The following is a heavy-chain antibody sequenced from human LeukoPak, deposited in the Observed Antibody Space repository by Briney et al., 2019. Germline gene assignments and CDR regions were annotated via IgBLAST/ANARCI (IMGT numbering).Heavy chain of an antibody. Sequence: SVKVSCQASGGTFSSYAISWVRQAPGQGLEWMGRIIPIFGRASYAQKFQGRVTITTAESTCTASMGLRKLRPEDTAVYYCARDISGPDTWGQGTMVTVSS. CDR1: GGTFSSYA. CDR3: ARDISGPDT. D-gene: IGHD1-26*01. V-gene: IGHV1-69*05. J-gene: IGHJ3*02. CDR2: IIPIFGRA.